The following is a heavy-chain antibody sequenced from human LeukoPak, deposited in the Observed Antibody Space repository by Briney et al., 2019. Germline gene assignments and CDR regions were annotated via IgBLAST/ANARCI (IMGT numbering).Heavy chain of an antibody. CDR2: IYYSGST. Sequence: SETLSLTCPVSGGSISSSSYYWGWLRQPPGKGLEWIGSIYYSGSTYYNPSLRSRVTISVDTSKNQFSLRLSSVTAADTAVYYCARHAIDIIVRVDYWGQGTLVTVSS. D-gene: IGHD2-15*01. V-gene: IGHV4-39*01. CDR1: GGSISSSSYY. J-gene: IGHJ4*02. CDR3: ARHAIDIIVRVDY.